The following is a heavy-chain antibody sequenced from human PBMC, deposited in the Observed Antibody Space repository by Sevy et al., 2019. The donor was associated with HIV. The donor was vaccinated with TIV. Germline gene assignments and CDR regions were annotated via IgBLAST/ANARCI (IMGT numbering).Heavy chain of an antibody. CDR1: GFTFSSYW. Sequence: GCSLRLSCAASGFTFSSYWMSWVRQAPGKGLEWVANIKQDGSEKYYVDSVKGRFTISRDNAKNSLYLQMNSLRAEDTAVYYCARDESVLRYFDWLLYFDYWGQGTLVTVSS. CDR3: ARDESVLRYFDWLLYFDY. V-gene: IGHV3-7*01. D-gene: IGHD3-9*01. CDR2: IKQDGSEK. J-gene: IGHJ4*02.